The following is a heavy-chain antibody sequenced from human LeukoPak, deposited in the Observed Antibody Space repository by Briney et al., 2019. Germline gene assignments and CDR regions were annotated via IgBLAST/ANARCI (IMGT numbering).Heavy chain of an antibody. CDR2: ISSSGSTI. CDR1: GFTFSSYE. V-gene: IGHV3-48*03. Sequence: GGSLRLSCAASGFTFSSYEMNWVRQAPGKGLEWVSYISSSGSTIYYADSVKGRFTISRDNAKNSLYLQMNGLRAEDTAVYYCAREASSSTWGYWGQGTLVTVSS. J-gene: IGHJ4*02. D-gene: IGHD6-6*01. CDR3: AREASSSTWGY.